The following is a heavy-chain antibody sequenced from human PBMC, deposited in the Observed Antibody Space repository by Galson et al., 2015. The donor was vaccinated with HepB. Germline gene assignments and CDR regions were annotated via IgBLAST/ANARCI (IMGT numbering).Heavy chain of an antibody. Sequence: SLRLSCAASGFSFSDYYMSWIRQAPGKGLEWVSSISSSSSYIYYADSVKGRFTISRDNAKNSLYLQMNSLRAEDTAVYYCARVVSSSWYTNWFDPWGQGTLVTVSS. D-gene: IGHD6-13*01. CDR1: GFSFSDYY. CDR2: ISSSSSYI. J-gene: IGHJ5*02. CDR3: ARVVSSSWYTNWFDP. V-gene: IGHV3-11*06.